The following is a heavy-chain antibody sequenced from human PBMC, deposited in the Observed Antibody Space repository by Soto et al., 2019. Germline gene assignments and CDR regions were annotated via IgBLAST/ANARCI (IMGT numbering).Heavy chain of an antibody. Sequence: VASVKVSCKASGYTFTGYYMHWVRQATGQGLEWMGWMNPNSGNTGYAQKFQGRVTMTRNTSISTAYMELSSLRSEDTAVYYCARTGTHYYYYMDVWGKGTTVTVSS. J-gene: IGHJ6*03. D-gene: IGHD1-1*01. CDR3: ARTGTHYYYYMDV. V-gene: IGHV1-8*02. CDR1: GYTFTGYY. CDR2: MNPNSGNT.